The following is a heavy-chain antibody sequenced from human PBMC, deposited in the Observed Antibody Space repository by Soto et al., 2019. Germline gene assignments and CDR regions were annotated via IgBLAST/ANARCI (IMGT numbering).Heavy chain of an antibody. D-gene: IGHD4-17*01. J-gene: IGHJ6*02. Sequence: SETLSLTCTVSGGSISSYYLSWIRQTPEKGLEWIGYVNDKWGSNYNPSLKSRVAISLDTSTSQFSLTLNSVTAADTAVYYCVRQGIDYLHGLVDVWGQGTTVTVSS. CDR1: GGSISSYY. CDR3: VRQGIDYLHGLVDV. V-gene: IGHV4-59*08. CDR2: VNDKWGS.